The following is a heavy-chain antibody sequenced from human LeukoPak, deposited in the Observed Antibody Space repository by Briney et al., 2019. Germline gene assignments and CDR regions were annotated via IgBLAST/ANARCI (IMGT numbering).Heavy chain of an antibody. CDR3: SVVVGGRVDY. V-gene: IGHV4-39*01. CDR2: IYYSGTT. Sequence: PSETLSLTCTVSGGSISNSSYYWGWIRQPPGKGLEWIGSIYYSGTTHYNPSLKSRVTISVDTSKNQFSLKLSSVTAADTAVYYCSVVVGGRVDYWGQGILVTVSS. J-gene: IGHJ4*02. CDR1: GGSISNSSYY. D-gene: IGHD3-22*01.